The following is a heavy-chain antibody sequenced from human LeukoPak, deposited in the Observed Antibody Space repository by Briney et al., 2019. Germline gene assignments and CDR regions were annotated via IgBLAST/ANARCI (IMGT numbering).Heavy chain of an antibody. Sequence: SETLSLTCTVSGDSISSFYWSWIRQPPGKGLEWIGTFYHGGSTYYNPSLKSRVTISVDTSKNQFSLKLNSVTAADTAMYYYARRNPLTQDAFDIWGQGTMVTVSS. V-gene: IGHV4-59*01. D-gene: IGHD2-21*02. CDR3: ARRNPLTQDAFDI. CDR2: FYHGGST. CDR1: GDSISSFY. J-gene: IGHJ3*02.